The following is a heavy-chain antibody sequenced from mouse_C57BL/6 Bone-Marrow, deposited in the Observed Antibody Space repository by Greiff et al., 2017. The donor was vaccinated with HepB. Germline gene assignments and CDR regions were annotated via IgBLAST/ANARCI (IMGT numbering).Heavy chain of an antibody. Sequence: EVQLQQSGAELVRPGASVKLSCTASGFNIKDDYMHWVKQRPEQGLEWIGWIDPENGDTEYASKFQGNATITADTSSNTAYLQLSSLTSEDTAVYYCTTCYYGSSYAMDYWGQGTSVTVSS. CDR1: GFNIKDDY. CDR3: TTCYYGSSYAMDY. J-gene: IGHJ4*01. V-gene: IGHV14-4*01. CDR2: IDPENGDT. D-gene: IGHD1-1*01.